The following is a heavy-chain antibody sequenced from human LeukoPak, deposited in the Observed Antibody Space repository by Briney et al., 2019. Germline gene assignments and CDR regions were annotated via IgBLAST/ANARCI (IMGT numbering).Heavy chain of an antibody. J-gene: IGHJ4*02. Sequence: PGGSLRLSCAASGFTFSDYYMSWIRQAPGKGLEWVSYISSSSSYTNYADSVKGRFTISRDNAKNSLYLQMNSLRAEDTAAYYCARDYYDSSGYLDYWGQGTLVTVSS. D-gene: IGHD3-22*01. CDR2: ISSSSSYT. V-gene: IGHV3-11*06. CDR1: GFTFSDYY. CDR3: ARDYYDSSGYLDY.